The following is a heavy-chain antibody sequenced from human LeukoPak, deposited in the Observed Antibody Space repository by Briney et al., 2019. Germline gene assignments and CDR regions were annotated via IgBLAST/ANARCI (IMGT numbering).Heavy chain of an antibody. CDR1: GGSISSRGYY. CDR3: AIGVGVVTATHYYFDY. J-gene: IGHJ4*02. D-gene: IGHD2-2*01. Sequence: PSDTLSLPCTVSGGSISSRGYYCRSIRQPPGKRLEWNVSIYYSGRTSYTPSLKSRVTISVDKSKKQFSLKLSSVTAADTAVYYCAIGVGVVTATHYYFDYWGEGSLVTVSS. V-gene: IGHV4-39*01. CDR2: IYYSGRT.